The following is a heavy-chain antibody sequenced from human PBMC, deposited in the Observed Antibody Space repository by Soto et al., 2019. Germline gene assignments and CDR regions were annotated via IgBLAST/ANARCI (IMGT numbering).Heavy chain of an antibody. CDR3: ASAFRTRTNYYYYGMDV. CDR2: INPSGGST. D-gene: IGHD2-2*01. Sequence: AASVKVSCKASGYTFTSYYMHWVRQAPGQGLEWMGIINPSGGSTSYAQKFQGRVTMTRDTSTSTVYMELSSLRSEDTAVYYCASAFRTRTNYYYYGMDVWGQGTTVTVSS. CDR1: GYTFTSYY. J-gene: IGHJ6*02. V-gene: IGHV1-46*01.